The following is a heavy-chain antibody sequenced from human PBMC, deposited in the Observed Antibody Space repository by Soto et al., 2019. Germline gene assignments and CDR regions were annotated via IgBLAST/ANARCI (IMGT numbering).Heavy chain of an antibody. CDR2: INPNGGRT. V-gene: IGHV1-46*03. J-gene: IGHJ1*01. Sequence: QVQLVQSGAEVKKPGASVKVSCKASGYTFSNYYIHWVRQAPGQGLEWVGIINPNGGRTSYAQKFQGRVTMTRDTSTSTVYMELSSLRSEATAMYYCAREFRRGGYNSPVDFQHWGQGTLVTVSS. CDR3: AREFRRGGYNSPVDFQH. CDR1: GYTFSNYY. D-gene: IGHD2-2*02.